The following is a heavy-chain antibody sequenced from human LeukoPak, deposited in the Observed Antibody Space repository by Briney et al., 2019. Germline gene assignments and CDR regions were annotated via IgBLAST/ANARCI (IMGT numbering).Heavy chain of an antibody. J-gene: IGHJ6*03. CDR3: ARVVAARPRYYCYYYMDV. CDR2: IYSGGST. CDR1: GFTVSSNY. Sequence: GGSLRLSCAASGFTVSSNYMSWVRQAPGKGLEWVSVIYSGGSTYYADSVKGRFTISRDNSKNTLYLQMNSLRAEDTAVYYCARVVAARPRYYCYYYMDVWGKGTTVTVSS. V-gene: IGHV3-53*01. D-gene: IGHD6-6*01.